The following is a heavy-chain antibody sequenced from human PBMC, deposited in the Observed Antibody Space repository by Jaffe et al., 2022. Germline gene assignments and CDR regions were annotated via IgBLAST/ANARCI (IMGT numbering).Heavy chain of an antibody. J-gene: IGHJ3*02. CDR3: ARVGSGWYLNAFDI. V-gene: IGHV3-74*01. D-gene: IGHD6-19*01. Sequence: EVQLVESGGGLVQPGGSLRLSCAASGFTFSSYWMHWVRQAPGKGLVWVSRINSDGSSTSYADSVKGRFTISRDNAKNTLYLQMNSLRAEDTAVYYCARVGSGWYLNAFDIWGQGTMVTVSS. CDR2: INSDGSST. CDR1: GFTFSSYW.